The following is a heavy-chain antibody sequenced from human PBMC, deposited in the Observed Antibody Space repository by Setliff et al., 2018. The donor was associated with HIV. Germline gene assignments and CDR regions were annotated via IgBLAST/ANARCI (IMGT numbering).Heavy chain of an antibody. V-gene: IGHV4-39*07. D-gene: IGHD3-10*01. Sequence: SETLSLTCNVSGDSIGTGTHYWAWIRQPPGKGLEWIGSIYYSGNTYYNPSLKSRVTISIDTSKNQFSLKLNSLTAADTAVYYCARGAPYGSGRHRWNYWGQGTLVTVSS. CDR1: GDSIGTGTHY. J-gene: IGHJ4*02. CDR2: IYYSGNT. CDR3: ARGAPYGSGRHRWNY.